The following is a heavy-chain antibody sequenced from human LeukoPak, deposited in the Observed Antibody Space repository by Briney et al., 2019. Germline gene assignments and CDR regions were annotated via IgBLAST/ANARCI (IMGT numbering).Heavy chain of an antibody. J-gene: IGHJ4*02. CDR3: ARDLDGGNSFDY. V-gene: IGHV3-7*01. CDR2: IKLDGSGK. Sequence: PGGSLRLSCAASGFTFSSYWMSWVRQAPGKGLEWVANIKLDGSGKYSVDSVKGRFTISRDNAKNSLYLQMNNLRAEDTAIYYCARDLDGGNSFDYWGQGTLVTVSS. CDR1: GFTFSSYW. D-gene: IGHD4-23*01.